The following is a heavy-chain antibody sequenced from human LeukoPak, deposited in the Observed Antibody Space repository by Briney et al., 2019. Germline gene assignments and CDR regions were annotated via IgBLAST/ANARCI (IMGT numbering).Heavy chain of an antibody. CDR2: IYYSGST. D-gene: IGHD2-2*01. CDR1: GGSISSYY. Sequence: SETLSLTCTVSGGSISSYYWSWIRQPPGKGLEWIGYIYYSGSTNYNPSLKSRVTISVDTSKNQFSLKLSSVTAADTAVYYCARVSYCSSTSCDNYYGMDVWGQGTTVTVSS. CDR3: ARVSYCSSTSCDNYYGMDV. V-gene: IGHV4-59*01. J-gene: IGHJ6*02.